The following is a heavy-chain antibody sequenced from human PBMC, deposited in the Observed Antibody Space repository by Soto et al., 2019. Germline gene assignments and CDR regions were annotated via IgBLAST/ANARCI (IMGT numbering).Heavy chain of an antibody. CDR1: GFSLSTSGVG. J-gene: IGHJ6*02. D-gene: IGHD3-9*01. Sequence: QITLKESGPTLVKPTQTLTLTCTFSGFSLSTSGVGVGWIRQPPGKALEWLALIYWDDDKRYSPSLKSRLTITKDTSKNQVVLTMTNMDPVDTATYYCAHSTRPHYDMLTGDYGYYGMDVWGQGTTVTVSS. CDR2: IYWDDDK. CDR3: AHSTRPHYDMLTGDYGYYGMDV. V-gene: IGHV2-5*02.